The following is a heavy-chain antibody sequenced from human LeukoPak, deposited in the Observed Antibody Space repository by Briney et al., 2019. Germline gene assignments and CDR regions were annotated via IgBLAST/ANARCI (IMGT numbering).Heavy chain of an antibody. CDR2: ISSSSSYI. CDR1: GFTFSSYS. V-gene: IGHV3-21*01. Sequence: GGSLRLSCAGSGFTFSSYSMNWVRQAPGKGLEWVSSISSSSSYIYYADSVKGRFTISRDNAKNSLYLQMNSLRAEDTAVYYCARDHDSSGYYDYWGQGTLVTVSS. D-gene: IGHD3-22*01. CDR3: ARDHDSSGYYDY. J-gene: IGHJ4*02.